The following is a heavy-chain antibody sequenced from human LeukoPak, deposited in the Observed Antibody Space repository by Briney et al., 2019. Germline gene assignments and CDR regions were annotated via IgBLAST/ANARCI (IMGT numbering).Heavy chain of an antibody. V-gene: IGHV4-39*01. D-gene: IGHD1-26*01. CDR1: GVSISSSSYY. CDR3: ARRRIVGAIIWYFDL. CDR2: IYYSGST. Sequence: SETLSLTCTVSGVSISSSSYYWGWIRQPPGKGLEWIGSIYYSGSTYYNPSLKSRVTISVDTSKNQFSLKLSSVTAADTAVYYCARRRIVGAIIWYFDLWGRGTLVTVSS. J-gene: IGHJ2*01.